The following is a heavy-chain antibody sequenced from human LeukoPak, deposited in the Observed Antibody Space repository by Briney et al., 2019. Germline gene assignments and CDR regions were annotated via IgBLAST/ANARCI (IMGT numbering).Heavy chain of an antibody. Sequence: GRSLRLSCAASGFTFSSYAMHWVRQAPGKGPEWVAVISYDGSNKYYADSVKGRFTISRDNSKNTLYLQMNSLRAEDTAVYYCASDWSIAGTPYFDYWGQGTLVTVSS. CDR3: ASDWSIAGTPYFDY. CDR2: ISYDGSNK. V-gene: IGHV3-30-3*01. CDR1: GFTFSSYA. J-gene: IGHJ4*02. D-gene: IGHD1-7*01.